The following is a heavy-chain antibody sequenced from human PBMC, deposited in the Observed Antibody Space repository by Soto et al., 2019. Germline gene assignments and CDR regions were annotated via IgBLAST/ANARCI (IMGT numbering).Heavy chain of an antibody. Sequence: PSETLSLTCTVSGGSISSYYWIWIRQPPGKGLEWIGYIYYSGSTNYNPSLKSRVTISVDTSKNQFSLKLSSVTAAGTAVYYCARDRSGYYGNWFDPWGQGTLVTVSS. D-gene: IGHD3-22*01. J-gene: IGHJ5*02. CDR2: IYYSGST. V-gene: IGHV4-59*01. CDR1: GGSISSYY. CDR3: ARDRSGYYGNWFDP.